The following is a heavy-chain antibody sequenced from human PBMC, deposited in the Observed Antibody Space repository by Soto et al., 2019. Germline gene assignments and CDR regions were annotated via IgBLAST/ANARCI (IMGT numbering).Heavy chain of an antibody. D-gene: IGHD1-26*01. CDR3: AKHRRNSWYRAFDF. V-gene: IGHV4-39*01. J-gene: IGHJ4*02. CDR1: GDSISSSSYY. Sequence: QLQLQESGPGLVKPSETLSLTCIVSGDSISSSSYYWGWIRQPPGKGLESVGSIYYGGSTYYNPSLKSRVTISLDTSKNQVSLKVTSVTAADTAVYYCAKHRRNSWYRAFDFWGQGTLVTVSS. CDR2: IYYGGST.